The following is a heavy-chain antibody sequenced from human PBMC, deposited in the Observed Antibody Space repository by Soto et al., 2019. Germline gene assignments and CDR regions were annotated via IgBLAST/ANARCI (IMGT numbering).Heavy chain of an antibody. CDR1: GYTFTGYY. V-gene: IGHV1-2*04. D-gene: IGHD6-13*01. J-gene: IGHJ1*01. Sequence: GASVKVSCKASGYTFTGYYMHWVRQAPGQGLEWMGWINPNSGGTNYAQKFQGWVTMTRDTSISTAYMELSRLRSDDTAVYYCARAEGDAAGTVPVPKNEYFQHWGQGTLVTVS. CDR2: INPNSGGT. CDR3: ARAEGDAAGTVPVPKNEYFQH.